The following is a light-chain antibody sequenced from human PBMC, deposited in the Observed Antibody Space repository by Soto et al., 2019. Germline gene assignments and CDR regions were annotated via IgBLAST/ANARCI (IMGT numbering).Light chain of an antibody. CDR1: QSVSSTN. V-gene: IGKV3-20*01. CDR2: GAS. J-gene: IGKJ2*01. CDR3: QQYGSSPGT. Sequence: EIVLTQFPGTLSLSPGERATLSCRASQSVSSTNLAWYQQKPGQAPRLLIYGASRRATGTPDRFSGSGSGTDFTLTISRLEPEDFAVYYCQQYGSSPGTFGQGTKVDIK.